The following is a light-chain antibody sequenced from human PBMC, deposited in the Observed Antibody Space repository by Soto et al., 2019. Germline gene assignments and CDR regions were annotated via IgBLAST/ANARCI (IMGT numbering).Light chain of an antibody. V-gene: IGKV3-15*01. CDR3: QQYYSYPRT. CDR1: QSVSSY. CDR2: GAS. J-gene: IGKJ1*01. Sequence: EIVMTQSPATLSVSPGERVTLSCRASQSVSSYLAWYQQKPGQAPRLLIYGASTGATGIPARFSGSGSGTEFILTISCLQSEDFATYYCQQYYSYPRTFGQGTKVDI.